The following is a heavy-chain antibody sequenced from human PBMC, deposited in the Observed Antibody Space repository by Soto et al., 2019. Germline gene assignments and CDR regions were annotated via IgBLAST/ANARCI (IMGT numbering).Heavy chain of an antibody. CDR2: ISNDGIS. Sequence: EVHLVDSGGGLVQPGGSLRLSCVASGFTFSSYWRHWVRQAPGKGLVWVSSISNDGISIYAYLVKGRFTISRDNAKNTLYLQRNSLRAEDTAVYYCARLPNKSPQNWGQGTLVIVSP. V-gene: IGHV3-74*01. CDR3: ARLPNKSPQN. J-gene: IGHJ1*01. CDR1: GFTFSSYW.